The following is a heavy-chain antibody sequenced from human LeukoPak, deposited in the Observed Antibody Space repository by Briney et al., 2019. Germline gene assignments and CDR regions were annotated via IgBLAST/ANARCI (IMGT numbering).Heavy chain of an antibody. Sequence: SETLSLTCTVSGYSISSGYYWGWIRQPPGKGLEWIGSIYYSGSTYYNPSLKSRVTISVDTSKNQFSLKLSSVTAADTAVYYCARDAQDYFDYWGQGTLVTVSS. V-gene: IGHV4-38-2*02. J-gene: IGHJ4*02. CDR3: ARDAQDYFDY. CDR2: IYYSGST. CDR1: GYSISSGYY.